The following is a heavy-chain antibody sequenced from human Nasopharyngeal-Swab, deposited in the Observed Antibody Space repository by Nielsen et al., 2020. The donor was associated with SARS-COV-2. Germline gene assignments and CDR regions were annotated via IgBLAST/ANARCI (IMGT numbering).Heavy chain of an antibody. J-gene: IGHJ5*02. CDR1: GGSISSSSYY. V-gene: IGHV4-39*07. CDR2: IYYSGST. CDR3: ARESTYYDFWSGYHLLNGWFDP. D-gene: IGHD3-3*01. Sequence: SETLSLTCTVSGGSISSSSYYWGWIRQPPGKGLEWIGSIYYSGSTYYNPSLKSRVTISVDTSKNQFSLKLSPVTAADTAVYYCARESTYYDFWSGYHLLNGWFDPWGQGTLVTVSS.